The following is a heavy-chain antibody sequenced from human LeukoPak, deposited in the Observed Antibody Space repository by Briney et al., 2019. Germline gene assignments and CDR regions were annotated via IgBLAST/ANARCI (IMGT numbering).Heavy chain of an antibody. CDR1: GGSISSYY. D-gene: IGHD2-21*02. J-gene: IGHJ6*03. CDR3: ARGDYYYYYYMDV. V-gene: IGHV4-59*08. Sequence: SETLSLTCSVAGGSISSYYWSWIRQPPGKRLEWIGHIYYSGSTNYNPSLKSRVTMSVDTSRDQFSLKLSSVTATDTAVYYCARGDYYYYYYMDVWGKGTTATVSS. CDR2: IYYSGST.